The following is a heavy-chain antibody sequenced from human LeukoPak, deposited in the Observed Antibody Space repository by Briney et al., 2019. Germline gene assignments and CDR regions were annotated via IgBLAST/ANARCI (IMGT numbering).Heavy chain of an antibody. CDR1: GFTFSSDW. CDR2: IKADGSDK. Sequence: GGSLRLSCAASGFTFSSDWMSCGRQAPGKGREWVAIIKADGSDKHYADSVKGRFTISRDNAKNAQYLKMNSVRAEDTAVYYCVIENNWGFGSWGPGTLVTVSS. V-gene: IGHV3-7*05. J-gene: IGHJ5*01. D-gene: IGHD7-27*01. CDR3: VIENNWGFGS.